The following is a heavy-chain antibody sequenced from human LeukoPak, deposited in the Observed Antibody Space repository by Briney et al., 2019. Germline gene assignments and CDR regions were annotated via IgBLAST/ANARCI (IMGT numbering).Heavy chain of an antibody. CDR2: ISGSGGST. CDR1: GFTFSSYA. D-gene: IGHD4-23*01. Sequence: PGGSPRLSCAASGFTFSSYAMSWVRQAPGKGLEWVSAISGSGGSTYYADSVKGRFTISRDNSKNTLYLQGNSLRAEHTAVYYCSNRLYYGGNFVGLNYWGQGTLVTVSS. V-gene: IGHV3-23*01. CDR3: SNRLYYGGNFVGLNY. J-gene: IGHJ4*02.